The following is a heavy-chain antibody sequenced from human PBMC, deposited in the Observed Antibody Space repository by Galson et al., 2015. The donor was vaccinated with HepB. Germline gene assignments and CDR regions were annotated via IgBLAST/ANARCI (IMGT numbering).Heavy chain of an antibody. Sequence: SVKASCKASGYTFTAYYMHWVRQAPGQGLEWVGWMNPQNGATTYAQKFQGRVTMTSDTSINTAYMDLISLRSDDTALYFCARSGTGWAANWLDPWGPGTLVTVSS. V-gene: IGHV1-2*02. CDR2: MNPQNGAT. D-gene: IGHD6-19*01. CDR3: ARSGTGWAANWLDP. CDR1: GYTFTAYY. J-gene: IGHJ5*02.